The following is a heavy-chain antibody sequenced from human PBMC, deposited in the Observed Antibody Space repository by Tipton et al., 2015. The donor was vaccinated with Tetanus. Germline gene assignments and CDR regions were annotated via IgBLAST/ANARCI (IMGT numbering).Heavy chain of an antibody. J-gene: IGHJ4*02. CDR2: IYYSGNT. V-gene: IGHV4-61*08. CDR1: GDSLSNGDYY. CDR3: AREVPAAGHFDS. Sequence: TLSLTCTVSGDSLSNGDYYWSWIRQPPGKGLESIGYIYYSGNTHYNPALKSRVTISVDTSKNQFSLKLSSVTAADTAIYYCAREVPAAGHFDSWGQGTLVTVSS. D-gene: IGHD2-2*01.